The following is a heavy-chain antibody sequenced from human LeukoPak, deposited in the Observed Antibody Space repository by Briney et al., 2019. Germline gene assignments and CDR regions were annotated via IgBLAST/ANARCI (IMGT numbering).Heavy chain of an antibody. CDR1: GFTFSSYW. D-gene: IGHD1-14*01. CDR3: AKDSDRDHDGPIDL. V-gene: IGHV3-9*03. J-gene: IGHJ5*02. CDR2: ISWNSGSV. Sequence: PGGSLRLSCAASGFTFSSYWMSWVRQAPGKGLEWVSGISWNSGSVAYADSVKGRFTISRDNAKKTLYLQMNSLRGEDMALYYCAKDSDRDHDGPIDLWGQGTLVTVSS.